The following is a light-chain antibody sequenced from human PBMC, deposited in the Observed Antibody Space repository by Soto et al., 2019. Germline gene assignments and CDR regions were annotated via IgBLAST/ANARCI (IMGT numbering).Light chain of an antibody. V-gene: IGKV3-11*01. CDR2: DAS. Sequence: EIVLTQSPATLSLSPGERATLSCRASQSVSSYLAWYQQKPGQAPRLLIYDASNRATGIPARFSGSGSGTDFTLTISSLESEDFAVYYCQQRSNRPTFGPGTRLEI. CDR3: QQRSNRPT. CDR1: QSVSSY. J-gene: IGKJ5*01.